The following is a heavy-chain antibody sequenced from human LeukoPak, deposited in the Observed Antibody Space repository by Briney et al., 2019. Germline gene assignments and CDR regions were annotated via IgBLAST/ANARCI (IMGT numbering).Heavy chain of an antibody. CDR1: GFLFSCNG. Sequence: GGPVRLSCVLWGFLFSCNGMLWLGQAPGRGLPGVAFIRDDGSNRYYADSVKGRFADSRDNSKNTLYLQMNSLRTEDTAVYYCAKDYFSFYHMNVWGKGTTVTV. CDR3: AKDYFSFYHMNV. J-gene: IGHJ6*03. CDR2: IRDDGSNR. V-gene: IGHV3-30*02.